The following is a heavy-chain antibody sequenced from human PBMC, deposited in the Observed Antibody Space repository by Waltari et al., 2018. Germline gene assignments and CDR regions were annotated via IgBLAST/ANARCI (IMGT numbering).Heavy chain of an antibody. J-gene: IGHJ4*02. CDR1: GYTFTSYY. CDR2: INPSGGST. V-gene: IGHV1-46*01. CDR3: ASNLEAYCGGDCYSSFDY. Sequence: QVQLVQSGAEVKKPGASVKVSCKASGYTFTSYYMHWVRQAPGQGLEWMGIINPSGGSTSYAQKFQGRVTRTRDTSTSTVYMELSSLRSEDTAVYYCASNLEAYCGGDCYSSFDYWGQGTLVTVSS. D-gene: IGHD2-21*01.